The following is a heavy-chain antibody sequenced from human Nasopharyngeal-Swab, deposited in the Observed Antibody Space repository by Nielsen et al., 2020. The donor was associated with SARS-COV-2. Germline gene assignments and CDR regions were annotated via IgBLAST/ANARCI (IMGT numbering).Heavy chain of an antibody. J-gene: IGHJ4*02. V-gene: IGHV4-59*01. D-gene: IGHD1-26*01. CDR1: GGSISSYY. CDR2: IYYSGST. Sequence: SETLSLTCTVSGGSISSYYWSWIRQPPGKGLEWIGYIYYSGSTNYNPSPKSRVTISVDTSKNQFSLKLSSVTAADTAVYYCASSPKWELLYYWGQGTLVTVSS. CDR3: ASSPKWELLYY.